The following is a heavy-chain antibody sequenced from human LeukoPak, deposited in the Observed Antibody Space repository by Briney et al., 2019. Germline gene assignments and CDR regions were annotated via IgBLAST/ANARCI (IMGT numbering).Heavy chain of an antibody. V-gene: IGHV4-59*08. CDR3: ARGLHGYTYGYVPWELYYYMDV. Sequence: SETLSLTCTVSGGSISSYYWSWIRQSPGKGLECIGYIHYTGSTNYNPSLKSRVTISVETSKNQFSLKMSSVSAADTAVYYCARGLHGYTYGYVPWELYYYMDVWGKGTTVTISS. CDR1: GGSISSYY. CDR2: IHYTGST. J-gene: IGHJ6*03. D-gene: IGHD5-18*01.